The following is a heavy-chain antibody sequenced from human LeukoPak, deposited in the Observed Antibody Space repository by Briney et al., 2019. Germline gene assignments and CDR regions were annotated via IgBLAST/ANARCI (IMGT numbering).Heavy chain of an antibody. J-gene: IGHJ4*02. Sequence: GESLKISCKGSGYSFTTYWIGWVRQMPGKGLEWMGVIFPGDSDTRYSPSFQGQVTISADKSISTAYLQWSSLKASDTAMYYCARAYYGGNSVRAYWGQGTLVTVSS. CDR3: ARAYYGGNSVRAY. CDR1: GYSFTTYW. D-gene: IGHD4-23*01. CDR2: IFPGDSDT. V-gene: IGHV5-51*01.